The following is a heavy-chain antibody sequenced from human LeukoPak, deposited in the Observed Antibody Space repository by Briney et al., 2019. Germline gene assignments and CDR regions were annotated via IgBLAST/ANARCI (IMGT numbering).Heavy chain of an antibody. J-gene: IGHJ4*02. V-gene: IGHV3-30-3*01. Sequence: GKSLRLSCAASGFTFSSYAMHWVRQAPGKGLEWVALISYDGSNKYYADSVKGRFTISRDNSKNTLYLQMNSLRAEDTAVYYCAKDPHIYCSGGSCSSIDYWGQGTLVTVSS. D-gene: IGHD2-15*01. CDR3: AKDPHIYCSGGSCSSIDY. CDR2: ISYDGSNK. CDR1: GFTFSSYA.